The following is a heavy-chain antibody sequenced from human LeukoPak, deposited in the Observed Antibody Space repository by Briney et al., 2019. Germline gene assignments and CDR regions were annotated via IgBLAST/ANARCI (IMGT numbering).Heavy chain of an antibody. J-gene: IGHJ3*02. CDR3: ARDVVGGAFDI. Sequence: GGSLRLSCAASGFTFSSDAMSWVRQAPGKGLEWVSTISGSGSSTYYADSVKGRFTISRDNSKNTLYLQMNSLRAEDTAVYYCARDVVGGAFDIWGQGTTVTVSS. D-gene: IGHD1-26*01. V-gene: IGHV3-23*01. CDR2: ISGSGSST. CDR1: GFTFSSDA.